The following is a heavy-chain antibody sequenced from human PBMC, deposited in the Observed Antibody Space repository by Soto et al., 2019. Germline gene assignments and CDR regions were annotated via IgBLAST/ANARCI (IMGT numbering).Heavy chain of an antibody. V-gene: IGHV3-21*01. CDR1: GFTFSSYS. CDR3: ARAPILRFLEWLTHDAFDI. CDR2: ISSSSSYI. D-gene: IGHD3-3*01. J-gene: IGHJ3*02. Sequence: PGGSLRLSCAASGFTFSSYSMNWVRQAPGEGLEWVSSISSSSSYIYYADSVKGRFTISRDNAKNSLYLQMNSLRAEDTAVYYCARAPILRFLEWLTHDAFDIWGQGKMVTVSS.